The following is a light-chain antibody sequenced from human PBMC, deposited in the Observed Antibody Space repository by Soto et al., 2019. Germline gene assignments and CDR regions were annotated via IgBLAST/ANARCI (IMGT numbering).Light chain of an antibody. V-gene: IGKV3-15*01. CDR2: GSS. CDR1: QSVSSN. CDR3: QQSNSWPPT. J-gene: IGKJ4*01. Sequence: EIVMTQSPATLSGSPGEIATLSCRASQSVSSNLAWYQQKPGQAPRLLMYGSSTGATGIPAGFSGSGPGTEFTLTISSLQSEDFAVYYCQQSNSWPPTFGGGTKVEIK.